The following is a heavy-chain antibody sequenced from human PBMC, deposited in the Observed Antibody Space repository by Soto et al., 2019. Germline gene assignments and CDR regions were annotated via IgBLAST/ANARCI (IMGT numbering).Heavy chain of an antibody. CDR1: GGSISSYY. D-gene: IGHD5-18*01. CDR2: IYYSGST. V-gene: IGHV4-59*01. J-gene: IGHJ6*03. CDR3: SSRDTAMDYYYYYYMDV. Sequence: SETLSLTCTVSGGSISSYYWSWIRQPPGKGLEWIGYIYYSGSTNYNPSLKSRVTISVDTSKNHFSLKLSSVTAADTAVYYCSSRDTAMDYYYYYYMDVWGKGTTVTVSS.